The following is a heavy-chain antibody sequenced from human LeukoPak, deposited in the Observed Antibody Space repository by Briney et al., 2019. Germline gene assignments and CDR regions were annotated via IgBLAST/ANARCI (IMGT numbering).Heavy chain of an antibody. D-gene: IGHD4-17*01. CDR1: GFTFSSYA. J-gene: IGHJ3*02. CDR3: ARVNGDYGLRAFDI. V-gene: IGHV3-23*01. Sequence: PGGSLRLSCAASGFTFSSYAMSWVRQAPGKGLEWVSAISGSGGSTYYADSVKGRFTISRDNSKNTLYLQMSSLRAEDTAVYYCARVNGDYGLRAFDIWGQGTMVTVSS. CDR2: ISGSGGST.